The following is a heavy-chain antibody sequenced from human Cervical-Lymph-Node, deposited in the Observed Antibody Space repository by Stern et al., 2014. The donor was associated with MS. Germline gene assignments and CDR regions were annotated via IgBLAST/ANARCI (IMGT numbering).Heavy chain of an antibody. Sequence: EVQLEESGGGLVKPGGSLRISCEVSGITFRNSTMNWFRQAPGKGLEWVSSISSSSTYMYPTASVQGRFTISRDNAKSLLYLHMDSLRVEDTAVYYCATDGGDFWGQGTLVAVSS. CDR1: GITFRNST. V-gene: IGHV3-21*06. CDR2: ISSSSTYM. J-gene: IGHJ4*02. CDR3: ATDGGDF. D-gene: IGHD3-16*01.